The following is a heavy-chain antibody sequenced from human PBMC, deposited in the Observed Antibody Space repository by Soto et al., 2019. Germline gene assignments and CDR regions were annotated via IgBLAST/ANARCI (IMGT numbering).Heavy chain of an antibody. CDR3: ARLVSVPAAYFDY. V-gene: IGHV4-39*01. J-gene: IGHJ4*02. D-gene: IGHD2-2*01. CDR2: IYYSGST. Sequence: SETLSLTCTVSGGSISSSSYYWGWIRQPPGKGLEWIGSIYYSGSTYYNPSLKSRVTISVDTSKNQFSLKLSSVTAADTAVYYCARLVSVPAAYFDYWGQGTLVTVSS. CDR1: GGSISSSSYY.